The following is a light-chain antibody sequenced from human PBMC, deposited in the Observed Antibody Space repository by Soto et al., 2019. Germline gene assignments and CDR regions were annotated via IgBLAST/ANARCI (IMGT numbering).Light chain of an antibody. CDR3: QQYKNWPPIT. Sequence: EIVMTQSPATLSVSPGERATLSCRASQSVGSNLAWYQQKPGQAPRLLIYATSTRATGIPARFSGSGSRTEFTLTISSLQSEDFAVYYCQQYKNWPPITFGPGTKVDIK. CDR1: QSVGSN. J-gene: IGKJ3*01. CDR2: ATS. V-gene: IGKV3-15*01.